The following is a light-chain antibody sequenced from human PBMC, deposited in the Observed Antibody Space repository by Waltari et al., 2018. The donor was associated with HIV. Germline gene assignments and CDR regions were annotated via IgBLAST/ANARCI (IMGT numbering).Light chain of an antibody. CDR3: HQYDKWPRT. J-gene: IGKJ4*01. CDR1: QSVTSN. CDR2: AAS. V-gene: IGKV3-15*01. Sequence: EIVMTHSPATLSVSPGERATLSCRASQSVTSNLAWYQQKPGQAPRLLIYAASTRATGIPARVSGSGSGTEFTLIISSLQSEDFAVYYCHQYDKWPRTFGGGTKVEI.